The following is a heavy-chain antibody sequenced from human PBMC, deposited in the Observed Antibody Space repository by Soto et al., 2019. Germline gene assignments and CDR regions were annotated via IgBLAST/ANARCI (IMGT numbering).Heavy chain of an antibody. CDR2: MYHSGST. J-gene: IGHJ4*02. CDR1: GGNIISGGYS. Sequence: SQPMRLPCAVSGGNIISGGYSWSGIRQPPGKGLEWIGYMYHSGSTYYNPSLKSRVTISVDTSKNQFSLKLSSVTAADTAVYYCARTPLLWGQGTLVIVSS. CDR3: ARTPLL. D-gene: IGHD1-26*01. V-gene: IGHV4-30-2*05.